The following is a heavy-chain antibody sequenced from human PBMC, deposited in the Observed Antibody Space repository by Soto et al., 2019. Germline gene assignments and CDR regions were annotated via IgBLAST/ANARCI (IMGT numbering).Heavy chain of an antibody. CDR3: ARRIPAASGGGFEI. Sequence: SGTLSLTCPFPGGAIRTYYLEWVPQPPGKGLEWIGYIYYSGATNYNPSLKSRVTISLDTSKNQFSLQLSSVTAADTAVYYCARRIPAASGGGFEIWGQGTLVTVSS. D-gene: IGHD2-2*01. CDR2: IYYSGAT. CDR1: GGAIRTYY. J-gene: IGHJ3*02. V-gene: IGHV4-59*01.